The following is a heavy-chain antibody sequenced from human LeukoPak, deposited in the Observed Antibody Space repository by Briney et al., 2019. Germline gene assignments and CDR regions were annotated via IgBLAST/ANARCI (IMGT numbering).Heavy chain of an antibody. V-gene: IGHV4-31*03. CDR2: IYYSGST. D-gene: IGHD3-10*01. Sequence: SETLSLTCSVSGGSISSGGYYWSWIRQHPGKGLEWIGYIYYSGSTYYNPSLKSRVTISVDTSKNQFSLKLSSVTAADTTVYYCARDRRRYGSGSYYNEGLFDYWGQGTLVTVYS. CDR1: GGSISSGGYY. CDR3: ARDRRRYGSGSYYNEGLFDY. J-gene: IGHJ4*02.